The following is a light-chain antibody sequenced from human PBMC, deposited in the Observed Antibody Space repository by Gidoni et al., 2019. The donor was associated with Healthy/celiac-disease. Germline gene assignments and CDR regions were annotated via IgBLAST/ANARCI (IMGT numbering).Light chain of an antibody. CDR3: QQWKT. CDR2: DAS. CDR1: QSVSSY. J-gene: IGKJ1*01. V-gene: IGKV3-11*01. Sequence: EIVLTQSPATLSLSPGERATLSCRASQSVSSYLAWYQQKPGQAPRLLIYDASNRATGIPARCRGSGSGTDFTLTISSLEPEDFAVYYCQQWKTFGQGTKVEIK.